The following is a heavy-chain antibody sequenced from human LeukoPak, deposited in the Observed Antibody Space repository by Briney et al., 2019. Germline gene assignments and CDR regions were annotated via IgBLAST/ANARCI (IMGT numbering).Heavy chain of an antibody. J-gene: IGHJ4*02. V-gene: IGHV3-48*03. Sequence: PGGSLRLSCAASGFTFSSYEMNWVRQAPGKGLEWVSYITSSGTTMYYADSVKGRFTISRDNAKNSLYLQMNSLRDEDTAVYYCARGCSGGSCYPVDDYWGQGTLVTVSS. CDR1: GFTFSSYE. D-gene: IGHD2-15*01. CDR2: ITSSGTTM. CDR3: ARGCSGGSCYPVDDY.